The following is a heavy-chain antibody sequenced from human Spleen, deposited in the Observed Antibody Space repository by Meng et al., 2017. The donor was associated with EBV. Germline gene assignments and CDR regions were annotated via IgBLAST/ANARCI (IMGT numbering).Heavy chain of an antibody. CDR3: AHLLTCGGDCYSWFAP. D-gene: IGHD2-21*01. CDR1: VFPLSYDGVG. J-gene: IGHJ5*02. Sequence: TLTDSSPPVLNPQQPLPLTCLFSVFPLSYDGVGVGCIRQPPGKALAWLSLIYWNDDKRYSPSLKSRLTITKDTPKNQVLLAMTNVDPVDTATYYCAHLLTCGGDCYSWFAPWGQGTLVTVSS. CDR2: IYWNDDK. V-gene: IGHV2-5*01.